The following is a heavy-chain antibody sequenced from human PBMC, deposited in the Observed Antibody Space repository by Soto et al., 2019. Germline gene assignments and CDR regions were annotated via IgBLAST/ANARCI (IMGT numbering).Heavy chain of an antibody. CDR1: GGSFSGYY. CDR3: GRGRLRYFEWFRWFDP. CDR2: LNHSGST. J-gene: IGHJ5*02. V-gene: IGHV4-34*01. D-gene: IGHD3-9*01. Sequence: QVQLQQWGAGLLKPSETLSLTCAVYGGSFSGYYWSWIRQPPGKGLEWIGELNHSGSTNYNPSLKRRITPAXXPXKXXFPRTLNAVAAADTAVYYCGRGRLRYFEWFRWFDPWGQGTLVTVSS.